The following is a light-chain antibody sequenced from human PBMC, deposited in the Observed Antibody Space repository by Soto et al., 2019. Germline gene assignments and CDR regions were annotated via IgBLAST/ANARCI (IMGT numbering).Light chain of an antibody. CDR1: QSVGRN. CDR2: AAS. J-gene: IGKJ3*01. V-gene: IGKV3-15*01. CDR3: QEYSDGPLFT. Sequence: EIVVTQSPGILSVSPGDRATLSCRASQSVGRNFAWYQQKPGQAPTLLIYAASTRATGLPARFSGSGSGTDFTLTISSLQSEDFAVYYCQEYSDGPLFTFGPGTRVDIK.